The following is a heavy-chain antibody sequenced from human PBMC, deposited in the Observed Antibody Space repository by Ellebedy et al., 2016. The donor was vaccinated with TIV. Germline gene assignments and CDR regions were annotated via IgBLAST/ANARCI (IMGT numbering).Heavy chain of an antibody. J-gene: IGHJ4*02. Sequence: GGSLRLSCAASGFTFSSYSMNWVRQAPGKGLEWVSYISSSGSTMYYADSVKGRFTISRDNAKNSLYLQMNSLRDEDTAVYYCARAQSHYYYDHPFMLVYWGQGTLVTVSS. V-gene: IGHV3-48*02. CDR3: ARAQSHYYYDHPFMLVY. CDR1: GFTFSSYS. D-gene: IGHD3-22*01. CDR2: ISSSGSTM.